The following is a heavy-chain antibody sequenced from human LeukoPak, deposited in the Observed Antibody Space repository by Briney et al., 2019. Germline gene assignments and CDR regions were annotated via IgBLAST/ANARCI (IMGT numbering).Heavy chain of an antibody. CDR2: ISSSSSYI. J-gene: IGHJ3*02. CDR3: ASLGVAANDAFDI. Sequence: PGGSLRLSCAASGFTFSSYAMSWVRQAPGKGLEWVSSISSSSSYIYYADSVKGRFTISRDNAKNSLYLQMNSLRAEDTAVYYCASLGVAANDAFDIWGQGTMVTVSS. V-gene: IGHV3-21*01. D-gene: IGHD3-16*01. CDR1: GFTFSSYA.